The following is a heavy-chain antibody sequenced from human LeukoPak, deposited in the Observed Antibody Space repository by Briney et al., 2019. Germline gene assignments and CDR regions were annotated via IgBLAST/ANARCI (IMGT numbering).Heavy chain of an antibody. CDR2: ISSAGGSS. Sequence: GGSLRLSCATSGFAFSSSSMSWVRQAPGKGLEWVSTISSAGGSSWYAESVKGRFSISRDNSMNSVSLQMSSLRVEDTAIYYCTKDDSSSWYDYFFDYWGQGTLVTVSS. D-gene: IGHD6-13*01. CDR3: TKDDSSSWYDYFFDY. CDR1: GFAFSSSS. V-gene: IGHV3-23*01. J-gene: IGHJ4*02.